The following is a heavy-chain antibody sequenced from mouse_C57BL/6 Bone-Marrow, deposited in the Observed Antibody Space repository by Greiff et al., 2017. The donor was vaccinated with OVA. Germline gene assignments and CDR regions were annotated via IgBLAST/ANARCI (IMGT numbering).Heavy chain of an antibody. V-gene: IGHV10-1*01. CDR1: GFSFNTYA. CDR2: IRSKSNNYAT. J-gene: IGHJ3*01. D-gene: IGHD1-1*01. Sequence: EVQLVESGGGLVQPKGSLKLSCAASGFSFNTYAMNWVRQAPGKGLEWVARIRSKSNNYATYYADSVKDRFTISRDDSESMLYLQMNNLKTEDTAMYYCVRDGPRIYYYGSSPWFAYWGQGTLVTVSA. CDR3: VRDGPRIYYYGSSPWFAY.